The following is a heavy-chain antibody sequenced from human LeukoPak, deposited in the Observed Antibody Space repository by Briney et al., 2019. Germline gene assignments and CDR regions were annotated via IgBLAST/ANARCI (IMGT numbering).Heavy chain of an antibody. Sequence: KPSDTLSLTCTVSGGSISSYYWSWIRQPAGKGLEWIGRIYTSGSTNYNPSLKSRVTISVDKSMNQFSLKLSYVTAADTAVYYCASDLEYSSSVRRYYYYYMDVWGKGTTVTVSS. CDR2: IYTSGST. D-gene: IGHD6-6*01. CDR3: ASDLEYSSSVRRYYYYYMDV. J-gene: IGHJ6*03. V-gene: IGHV4-4*07. CDR1: GGSISSYY.